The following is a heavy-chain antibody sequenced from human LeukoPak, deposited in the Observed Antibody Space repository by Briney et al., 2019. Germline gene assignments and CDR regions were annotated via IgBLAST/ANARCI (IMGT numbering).Heavy chain of an antibody. Sequence: GGTLRLSCAASGFTFSSYGMHWVRQAPGKGLEWVAFIRYGGNNKYYADSVKGRFTISRDNSKNTLYLQMNSLRAEDTAVYYCAKPHFDSWGQGTLVTVSS. J-gene: IGHJ4*02. CDR1: GFTFSSYG. CDR2: IRYGGNNK. CDR3: AKPHFDS. V-gene: IGHV3-30*02.